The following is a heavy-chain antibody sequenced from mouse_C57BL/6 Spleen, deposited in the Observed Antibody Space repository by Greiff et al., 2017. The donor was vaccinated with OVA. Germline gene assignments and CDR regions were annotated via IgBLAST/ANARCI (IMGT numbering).Heavy chain of an antibody. J-gene: IGHJ1*03. CDR3: ARSYYGSRGYFDV. CDR2: ISDGGSYT. D-gene: IGHD1-1*01. V-gene: IGHV5-4*01. CDR1: GFTFSSYA. Sequence: EVQGVESGGGLVKPGGSLKLSCAASGFTFSSYAMSWVRQTPEKRLEWVATISDGGSYTYYPDNVKGRFTISRDNAKNNLYLQMSHLKSEDTAMYYCARSYYGSRGYFDVWGTGTTVTVSS.